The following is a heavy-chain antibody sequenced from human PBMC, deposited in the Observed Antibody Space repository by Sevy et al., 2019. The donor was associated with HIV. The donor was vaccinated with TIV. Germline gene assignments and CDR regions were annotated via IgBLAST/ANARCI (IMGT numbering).Heavy chain of an antibody. Sequence: GESLKISCAASGFTFSSYSMNWVRQAPGKGLEWVSSISSSSSYIYYADSVKGRFTISRDNAKNSLYLQMNSLRAEDTAVYYCASAALWFGELQYYFDYWGQRTLVTVSS. CDR2: ISSSSSYI. D-gene: IGHD3-10*01. J-gene: IGHJ4*02. V-gene: IGHV3-21*01. CDR3: ASAALWFGELQYYFDY. CDR1: GFTFSSYS.